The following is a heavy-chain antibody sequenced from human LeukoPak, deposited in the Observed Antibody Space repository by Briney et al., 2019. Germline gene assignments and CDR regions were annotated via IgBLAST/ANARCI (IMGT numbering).Heavy chain of an antibody. Sequence: PAGGSLRLSCAAASGLSFNDDYMSWIRQAPGKGLEWVSAISGSGGSTYYADSVKGRFTISRDNSKNTLYLQMNSLRAEDTAVYYCAKGRDCSSTSCYIWSEDNYFDYWGQGTLVTVSS. D-gene: IGHD2-2*02. J-gene: IGHJ4*02. CDR2: ISGSGGST. CDR3: AKGRDCSSTSCYIWSEDNYFDY. V-gene: IGHV3-23*01. CDR1: GLSFNDDY.